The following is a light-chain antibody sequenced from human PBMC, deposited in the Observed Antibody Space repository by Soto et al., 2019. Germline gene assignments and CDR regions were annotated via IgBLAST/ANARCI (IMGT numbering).Light chain of an antibody. V-gene: IGKV3-20*01. J-gene: IGKJ2*01. CDR1: QSVSNKY. Sequence: EVVLTQSPGTLSLSPGERATLSCRASQSVSNKYLAWYQQKPGQAPRLLIFGSSDRATGIPDGFRGSGSGTDFTLTISRLEPEDFAVYYCQQYGSSPPYTFGQGTKLEIK. CDR2: GSS. CDR3: QQYGSSPPYT.